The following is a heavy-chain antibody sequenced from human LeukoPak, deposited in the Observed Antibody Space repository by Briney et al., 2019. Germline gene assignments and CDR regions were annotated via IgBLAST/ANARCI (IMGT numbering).Heavy chain of an antibody. CDR3: ARSSGGYSYGYGGADY. CDR2: ISYDGSDK. V-gene: IGHV3-30*03. J-gene: IGHJ4*02. Sequence: GGSRRLSCAASGFVFDNYAMHWVRQAPGKGLQWVAVISYDGSDKYYADSVKGRFTISRDNSKSTLYLQMNSLKVEDTAVYYCARSSGGYSYGYGGADYWGQGTLVTVSS. D-gene: IGHD5-18*01. CDR1: GFVFDNYA.